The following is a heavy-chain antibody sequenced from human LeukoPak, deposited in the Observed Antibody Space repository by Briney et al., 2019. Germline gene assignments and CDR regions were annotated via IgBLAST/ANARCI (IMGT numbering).Heavy chain of an antibody. J-gene: IGHJ6*03. CDR2: VDHTGST. D-gene: IGHD1-1*01. CDR1: DDSITMYY. Sequence: SETLSLTCSVSDDSITMYYWTWIRQPPRKGLEWIGYVDHTGSTNFNPSLNGRVSISRDTTKNLFSLRLRSVTAADTAVYFCARGRVSSSTWYNTYYYYFYMDVWGKGTTVTVSS. CDR3: ARGRVSSSTWYNTYYYYFYMDV. V-gene: IGHV4-59*01.